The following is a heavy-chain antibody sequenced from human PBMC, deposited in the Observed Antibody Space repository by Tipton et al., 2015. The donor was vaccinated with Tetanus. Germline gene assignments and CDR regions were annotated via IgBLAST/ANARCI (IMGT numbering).Heavy chain of an antibody. Sequence: TLSLTCTVSGGSISSYYWSWIRQPPGKGLEWIGYIYYSGSTNYNPSLKSRVTISVDTSKNQFSLKLSSVTAADTAVYYCARIEPSTDSKGGWFDPWGQGTLVTVSS. J-gene: IGHJ5*02. V-gene: IGHV4-59*01. CDR1: GGSISSYY. CDR3: ARIEPSTDSKGGWFDP. CDR2: IYYSGST. D-gene: IGHD4-11*01.